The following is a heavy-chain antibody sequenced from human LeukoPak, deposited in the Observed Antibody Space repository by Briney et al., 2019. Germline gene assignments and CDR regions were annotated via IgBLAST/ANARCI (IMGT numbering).Heavy chain of an antibody. V-gene: IGHV1-8*03. CDR1: GYTFTSYD. J-gene: IGHJ3*02. CDR3: ARAYTIVVVPAAPPGDAFDI. Sequence: ASVKVSCKASGYTFTSYDINWVRQATGQGLEWMGWMNPNSGNTGYAQKFQGRVTITRNTSISTAYMELSSLRSEDTAVYYCARAYTIVVVPAAPPGDAFDIWGQGTTVTVSS. CDR2: MNPNSGNT. D-gene: IGHD2-2*01.